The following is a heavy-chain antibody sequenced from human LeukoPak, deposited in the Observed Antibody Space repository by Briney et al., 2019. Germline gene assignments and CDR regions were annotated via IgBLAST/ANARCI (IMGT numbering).Heavy chain of an antibody. CDR1: GGSFSGYY. D-gene: IGHD6-19*01. V-gene: IGHV4-34*01. Sequence: PSETLSLTCGVYGGSFSGYYWSWIRQPPGRGLDWIGEINQSGSTNYNPSLKSRVTISVDTSKNQFSLKLSSVTAADTGVYYCATKYSVAVAANPPYFDYWGQGTLVTVSS. CDR3: ATKYSVAVAANPPYFDY. CDR2: INQSGST. J-gene: IGHJ4*02.